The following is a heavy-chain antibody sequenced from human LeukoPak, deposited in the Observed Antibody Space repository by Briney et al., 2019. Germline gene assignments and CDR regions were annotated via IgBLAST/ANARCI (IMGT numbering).Heavy chain of an antibody. CDR1: GYTFTSYG. Sequence: ASVKVSCKASGYTFTSYGISWVRQAPGQGLEWMGWISAYNGNTNYAQKLQGRVTMTTDISTSTAYMELRSLRSDDTAVYYCARDGIGYSSSWPLDYWGQGTLVTVSS. CDR3: ARDGIGYSSSWPLDY. D-gene: IGHD6-13*01. V-gene: IGHV1-18*01. J-gene: IGHJ4*02. CDR2: ISAYNGNT.